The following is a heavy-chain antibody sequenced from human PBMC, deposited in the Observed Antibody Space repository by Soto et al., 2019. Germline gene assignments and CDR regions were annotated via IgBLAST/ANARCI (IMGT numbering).Heavy chain of an antibody. V-gene: IGHV1-46*01. D-gene: IGHD3-10*01. CDR1: GYTFTSYY. CDR3: ARDLDPTMVRGVKDYYGMDV. CDR2: INPSGGST. Sequence: ASVKVSCKASGYTFTSYYMHWVRQAPGQGLEWMGIINPSGGSTSYAQKFQGRVTMTRDTSTSTVYMELSSLRSEDTAVYYCARDLDPTMVRGVKDYYGMDVWGQGTTVTVSS. J-gene: IGHJ6*02.